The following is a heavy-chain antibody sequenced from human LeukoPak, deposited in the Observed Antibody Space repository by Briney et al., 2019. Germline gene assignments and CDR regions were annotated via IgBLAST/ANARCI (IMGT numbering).Heavy chain of an antibody. D-gene: IGHD3-3*01. CDR3: ATDFWSGYTLVDY. Sequence: GGSLRLSCAASGFTFSSYSMNWVRQAPGKGLEWVSSISSSSSYIYYADSVKGRFTISRDNAKNSPYLQMNSLRAEDTAVYYCATDFWSGYTLVDYWGQGTLVTVSS. CDR1: GFTFSSYS. V-gene: IGHV3-21*01. CDR2: ISSSSSYI. J-gene: IGHJ4*02.